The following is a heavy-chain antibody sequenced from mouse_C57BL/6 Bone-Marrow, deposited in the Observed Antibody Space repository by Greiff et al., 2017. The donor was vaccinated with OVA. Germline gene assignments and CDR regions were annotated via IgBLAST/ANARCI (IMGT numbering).Heavy chain of an antibody. D-gene: IGHD1-1*01. V-gene: IGHV5-12*01. Sequence: DVKLVESGGGLVQPRGSLKLSCAASGFTFSDYYMYWVRQTPEKRLEWVAYISNGGGSTYYPDTVKGRFTISRDNATNTLYLQMSRLKSEDTAMYYCARHYYGRSPLAMDYWGQGTSVTVSS. J-gene: IGHJ4*01. CDR2: ISNGGGST. CDR3: ARHYYGRSPLAMDY. CDR1: GFTFSDYY.